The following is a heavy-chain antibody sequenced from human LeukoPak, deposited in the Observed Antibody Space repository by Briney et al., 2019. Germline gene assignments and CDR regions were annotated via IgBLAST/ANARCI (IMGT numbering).Heavy chain of an antibody. CDR1: GSSINSYY. CDR3: ARALYDSSALDY. V-gene: IGHV4-59*01. CDR2: NYYSGIT. D-gene: IGHD6-13*01. J-gene: IGHJ4*02. Sequence: SETLSLTCTFSGSSINSYYWSWIRQPPGKGLEWIGYNYYSGITNYNPSLKSRVTISVDTSKNQFSLKLTSVTAADTAVYYCARALYDSSALDYWGQGTLVTVSS.